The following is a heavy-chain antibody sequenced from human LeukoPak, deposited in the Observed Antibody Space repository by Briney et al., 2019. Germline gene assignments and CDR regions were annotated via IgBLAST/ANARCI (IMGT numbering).Heavy chain of an antibody. J-gene: IGHJ4*02. CDR2: ISAASHGI. CDR1: GFSFNTYS. D-gene: IGHD3-22*01. CDR3: ARLSTYYYDSSGYPLFDY. V-gene: IGHV3-48*01. Sequence: AGGSLRLSCAASGFSFNTYSMTWVRQAPGKGLEWISHISAASHGIYYADSVKGRFTISRDNGKNSVFLQMNSLRPEDTAVYYCARLSTYYYDSSGYPLFDYWGQGILVTVSS.